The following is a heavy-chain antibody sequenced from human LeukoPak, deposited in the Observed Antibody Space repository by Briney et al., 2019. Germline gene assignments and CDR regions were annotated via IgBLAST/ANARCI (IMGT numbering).Heavy chain of an antibody. D-gene: IGHD3-22*01. CDR2: TNRDDSDT. CDR3: ARSANYFDTSGQDY. J-gene: IGHJ4*02. Sequence: GGSLRLSCAASGFTFSGYWMHWVRQAPGKGLVWVSRTNRDDSDTSYADSGKGRFTISRDKAKSTLHLQMNSLRVEDTAVYYCARSANYFDTSGQDYWGQGTLVTVSS. V-gene: IGHV3-74*01. CDR1: GFTFSGYW.